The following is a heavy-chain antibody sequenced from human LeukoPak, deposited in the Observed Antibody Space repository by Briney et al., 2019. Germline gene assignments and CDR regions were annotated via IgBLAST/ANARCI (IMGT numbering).Heavy chain of an antibody. J-gene: IGHJ4*02. CDR1: GFTFSTYA. CDR3: AKSVLYSSSWYYFDY. Sequence: PGGSLRLSCAASGFTFSTYAMTWVRQAPGKGLEWVSTIRGLGLSAYYADSVKGRFTISRDNFKNTLYMQMNSLRAEDTAVYYCAKSVLYSSSWYYFDYWGRGILVTVSS. D-gene: IGHD6-13*01. V-gene: IGHV3-23*01. CDR2: IRGLGLSA.